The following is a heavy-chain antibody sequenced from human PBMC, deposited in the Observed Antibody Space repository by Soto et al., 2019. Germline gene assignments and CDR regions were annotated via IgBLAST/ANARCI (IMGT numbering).Heavy chain of an antibody. CDR3: ARSEVAPYDFWSGPLRAVGGVDS. J-gene: IGHJ2*01. V-gene: IGHV1-18*01. D-gene: IGHD3-3*01. CDR1: GYTFTSYG. CDR2: ISAYNGNT. Sequence: ASVKVSCKASGYTFTSYGISWVRHAPGQGLEWMGWISAYNGNTNYAQKLQGRVTMTTDTSTSTAYMELRSLRSDDTAVYYCARSEVAPYDFWSGPLRAVGGVDSRGR.